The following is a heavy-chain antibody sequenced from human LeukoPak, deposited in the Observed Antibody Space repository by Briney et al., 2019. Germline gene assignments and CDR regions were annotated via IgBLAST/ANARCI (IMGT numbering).Heavy chain of an antibody. CDR3: ARECSSTTCYTRSFDP. Sequence: PSETLSLTCIVSGYSISSGYDWGWIRQPPGKGLEWIGNLYHSGSTYYNPSLRSRATISGDTSKNQFSLSLSSVPAADTAVYYCARECSSTTCYTRSFDPWGQGTLVTVSS. D-gene: IGHD2-2*02. CDR1: GYSISSGYD. V-gene: IGHV4-38-2*02. J-gene: IGHJ5*02. CDR2: LYHSGST.